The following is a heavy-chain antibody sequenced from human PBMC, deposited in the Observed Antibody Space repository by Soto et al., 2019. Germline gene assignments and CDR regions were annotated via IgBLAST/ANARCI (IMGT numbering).Heavy chain of an antibody. CDR1: GFTFSSYA. CDR2: ISGSGGST. CDR3: AKDTQYTIFGVVIISGNWYFDL. J-gene: IGHJ2*01. V-gene: IGHV3-23*01. D-gene: IGHD3-3*01. Sequence: EVQLLESGGGLVQPGGSLRLSCEASGFTFSSYAMSWVRQAPGKGLEWVSAISGSGGSTYYSDSGKGRFTISRDNSKNPLYLKMNNLKPEDTAVYYCAKDTQYTIFGVVIISGNWYFDLWGRGTLVTVSS.